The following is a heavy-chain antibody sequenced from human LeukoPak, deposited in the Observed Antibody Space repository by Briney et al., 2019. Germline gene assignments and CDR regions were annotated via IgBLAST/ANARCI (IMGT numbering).Heavy chain of an antibody. CDR3: ARDLRSGTDGNYAMDV. Sequence: ASVKVSCKASEYNFTAYYLHWVRQAPGQGLEWVGWFNPNSGATNGAQKFQGRVTMTRDTSISTASMELSRLTSDDTAVYYCARDLRSGTDGNYAMDVWGQGTTVTVSS. D-gene: IGHD1-26*01. V-gene: IGHV1-2*02. J-gene: IGHJ6*02. CDR2: FNPNSGAT. CDR1: EYNFTAYY.